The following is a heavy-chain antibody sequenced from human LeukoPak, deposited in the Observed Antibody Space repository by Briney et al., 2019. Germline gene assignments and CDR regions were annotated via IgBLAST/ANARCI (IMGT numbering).Heavy chain of an antibody. J-gene: IGHJ5*02. V-gene: IGHV1-18*01. D-gene: IGHD3-10*01. CDR3: ARDPDYYGSGSPNWFDP. CDR2: SSAYNGNT. Sequence: ASVKVSCKASGYTFTIYGISWVRQAPGQGLEWMGCSSAYNGNTNYAQKLQGRVTMTTDTSTSTAYVELRSLRSDDTAVYYCARDPDYYGSGSPNWFDPWGQGTLVTVSS. CDR1: GYTFTIYG.